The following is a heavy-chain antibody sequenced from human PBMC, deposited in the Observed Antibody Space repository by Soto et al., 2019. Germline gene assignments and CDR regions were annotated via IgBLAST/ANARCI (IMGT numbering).Heavy chain of an antibody. V-gene: IGHV3-30*18. CDR2: ISYDGSNK. CDR1: GFTFSSYG. D-gene: IGHD2-2*01. J-gene: IGHJ6*02. CDR3: AKGLQLLSSYYYYGMDV. Sequence: QVQLVESGGGVVQPGRSLRLSCAASGFTFSSYGMHWVRQAPGKGLEWVAVISYDGSNKYYADSVKGRFTISRDNSKNTLYLQMNSLRAEDTAVFYCAKGLQLLSSYYYYGMDVWGQGTTVTVSS.